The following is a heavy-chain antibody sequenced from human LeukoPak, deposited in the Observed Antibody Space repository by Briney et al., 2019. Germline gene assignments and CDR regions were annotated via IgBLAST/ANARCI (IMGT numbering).Heavy chain of an antibody. CDR1: GYSITSSSW. J-gene: IGHJ4*02. D-gene: IGHD6-19*01. CDR3: ARYSSGWSYSFDY. Sequence: SDTLSLTCAVSGYSITSSSWWGWIRQPPGKGLEWIGYIYHSGTTYYNPSLQSRVTMSVDTSKNQFSLKLSSVTAVDTAVYYCARYSSGWSYSFDYWGQGTLVTVSS. CDR2: IYHSGTT. V-gene: IGHV4-28*01.